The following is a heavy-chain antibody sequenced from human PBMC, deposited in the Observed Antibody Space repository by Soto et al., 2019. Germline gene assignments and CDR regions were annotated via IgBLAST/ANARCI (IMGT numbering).Heavy chain of an antibody. Sequence: GGSLRLSCAASGFTFSGSAMHWVRQASGKGLEWVGRIRSIANSYATAYAASVKGRFTISRDDSKNTAYLQMNSLKTEDTAVYYCTTEYSSSPAPDYWGQGTLVTVSS. J-gene: IGHJ4*02. CDR1: GFTFSGSA. D-gene: IGHD6-6*01. CDR3: TTEYSSSPAPDY. V-gene: IGHV3-73*01. CDR2: IRSIANSYAT.